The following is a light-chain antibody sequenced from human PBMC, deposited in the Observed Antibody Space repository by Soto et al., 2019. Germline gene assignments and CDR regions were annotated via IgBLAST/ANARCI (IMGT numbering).Light chain of an antibody. V-gene: IGLV1-47*01. CDR2: RNN. J-gene: IGLJ1*01. CDR3: AECDDSLNGVEA. CDR1: TSNSGRNY. Sequence: QSVLTQPPSASGTPGQGVTISCSGGTSNSGRNYVYWYQRLPGTAPKLLIYRNNQRPSGVPDRFSGSKSGTSASLAISGLRSDDDADEFCAECDDSLNGVEAFGTGTKVTL.